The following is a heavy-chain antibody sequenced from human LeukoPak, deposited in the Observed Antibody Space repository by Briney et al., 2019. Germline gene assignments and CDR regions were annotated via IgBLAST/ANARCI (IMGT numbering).Heavy chain of an antibody. J-gene: IGHJ4*02. CDR3: ARLYCSGGSCYPKGGHFDY. Sequence: GGSLRLSCAASGFTFSHYSMNWVRQAPGKGLEWVSSISSSSSYIYYADSVKGRFTISRDNAKNSLYLQMNSLRAEDTAVYYCARLYCSGGSCYPKGGHFDYWGQGTLVTVSS. CDR1: GFTFSHYS. D-gene: IGHD2-15*01. V-gene: IGHV3-21*01. CDR2: ISSSSSYI.